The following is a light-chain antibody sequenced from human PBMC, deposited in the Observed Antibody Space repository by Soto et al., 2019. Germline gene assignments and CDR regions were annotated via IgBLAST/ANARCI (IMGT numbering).Light chain of an antibody. Sequence: LQMTQSPSTLSASVGDRVAITCRASQSIGIWLAWYQQKPGKAPRFLLYTAPTLQSGVPSRFSGSRAGTEVTLTSSSLQPDDFATYYWEQYKDYSWTFGQGTDVEVK. J-gene: IGKJ1*01. CDR3: EQYKDYSWT. CDR2: TAP. CDR1: QSIGIW. V-gene: IGKV1-5*03.